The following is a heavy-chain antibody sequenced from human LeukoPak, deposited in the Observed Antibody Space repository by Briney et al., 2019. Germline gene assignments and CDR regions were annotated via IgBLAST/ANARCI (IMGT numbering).Heavy chain of an antibody. CDR2: IKQDGSEK. CDR1: GFTFRSCW. V-gene: IGHV3-7*01. D-gene: IGHD7-27*01. CDR3: AKNWGMGYFDY. J-gene: IGHJ4*02. Sequence: PGGSLRLSCAASGFTFRSCWMSWVRQAPGKGLEWVANIKQDGSEKYYVDSVKGRFTISRDNAKNSLYLQMNSLRAEDTAVYYCAKNWGMGYFDYWGQGTLVTVSS.